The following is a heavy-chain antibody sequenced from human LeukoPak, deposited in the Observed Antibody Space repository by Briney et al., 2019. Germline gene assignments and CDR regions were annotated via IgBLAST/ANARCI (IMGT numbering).Heavy chain of an antibody. CDR2: IIPTLGIA. J-gene: IGHJ6*02. D-gene: IGHD5-18*01. CDR3: VDTAMVTGGYYYYGMDV. Sequence: SVKVSCKASGDTFNNYAISWVRQAPGQGLEWMGRIIPTLGIANYAQIFQGRVTITADKSTSTAYMELSSLRSEDTAVYYCVDTAMVTGGYYYYGMDVWGQGTTVTVSS. V-gene: IGHV1-69*04. CDR1: GDTFNNYA.